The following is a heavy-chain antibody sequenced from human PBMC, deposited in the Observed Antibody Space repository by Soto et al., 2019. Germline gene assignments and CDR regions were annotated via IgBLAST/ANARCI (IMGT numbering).Heavy chain of an antibody. J-gene: IGHJ4*02. Sequence: QVQLVQSGAEVKKPGASVKVSCKASGYTFIGYDINWVRQATGQGLEWMGWMNPNSGNTVYTQNFQGRVTLTKTTYISTASMEMNSMRSDYTAVYYYARGQNEILSDWGQGNLVTVSS. CDR2: MNPNSGNT. V-gene: IGHV1-8*01. D-gene: IGHD3-9*01. CDR3: ARGQNEILSD. CDR1: GYTFIGYD.